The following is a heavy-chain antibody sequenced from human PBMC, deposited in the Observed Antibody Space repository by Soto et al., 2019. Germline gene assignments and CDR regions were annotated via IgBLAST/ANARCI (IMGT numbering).Heavy chain of an antibody. CDR2: IYWNDDK. CDR3: ARGKYYYHSSDGKNWLDP. D-gene: IGHD3-22*01. CDR1: GFSLTTSGVG. V-gene: IGHV2-5*01. J-gene: IGHJ5*02. Sequence: QITLKESGPALVKPTQTLTLTCTFSGFSLTTSGVGVGWIRQPPGKALEWLALIYWNDDKRYSPSVDSRLTLTKDTSKNEVVLTMTNMDPADTATYYCARGKYYYHSSDGKNWLDPWGQGTLVTVSS.